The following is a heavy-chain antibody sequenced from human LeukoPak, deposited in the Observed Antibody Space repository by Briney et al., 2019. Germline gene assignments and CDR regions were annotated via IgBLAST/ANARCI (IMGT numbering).Heavy chain of an antibody. CDR3: ARDAAGLPFDN. V-gene: IGHV3-7*05. Sequence: GGSLRLSCAASGFTFSIYWMSWVRQAPGKGLEWAANMNQDGSEKYYVDSVKGRFTISRDNAKKSLYLQMNSLRPEDSAVYYCARDAAGLPFDNWGQGTLVTVSS. CDR2: MNQDGSEK. D-gene: IGHD6-19*01. CDR1: GFTFSIYW. J-gene: IGHJ4*02.